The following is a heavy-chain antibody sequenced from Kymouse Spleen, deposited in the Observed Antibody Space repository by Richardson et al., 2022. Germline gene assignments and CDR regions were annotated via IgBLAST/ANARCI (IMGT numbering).Heavy chain of an antibody. J-gene: IGHJ4*02. CDR2: IYYSGST. CDR1: GGSVSSGSYY. D-gene: IGHD2-8*01. CDR3: ARDQGIVLMVLATLTT. Sequence: QVQLQESGPGLVKPSETLSLTCTVSGGSVSSGSYYWSWIRQPPGKGLEWIGYIYYSGSTNYNPSLKSRVTISVDTSKNQFSLKLSSVTAADTAVYYCARDQGIVLMVLATLTTGAREPWSPSPQ. V-gene: IGHV4-61*01.